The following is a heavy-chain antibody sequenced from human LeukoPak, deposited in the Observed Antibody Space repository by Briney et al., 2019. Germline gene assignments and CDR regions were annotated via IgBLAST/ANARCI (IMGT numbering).Heavy chain of an antibody. CDR1: GGSFSGYD. Sequence: SETLSLTCAVYGGSFSGYDWSWIRQPPGKGLEWIGEINHSGSTTYNPSLRSRVTISVDTSKSQFSLKLRSVTAADTAVYYCARGHVGSYVFYYYYGMDVWGRGTPVTVSS. V-gene: IGHV4-34*01. J-gene: IGHJ6*02. D-gene: IGHD5-18*01. CDR2: INHSGST. CDR3: ARGHVGSYVFYYYYGMDV.